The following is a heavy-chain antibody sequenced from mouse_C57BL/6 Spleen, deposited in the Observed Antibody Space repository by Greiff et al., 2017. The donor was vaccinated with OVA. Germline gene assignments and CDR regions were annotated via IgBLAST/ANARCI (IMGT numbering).Heavy chain of an antibody. CDR1: GFTFSDYG. Sequence: EVQRVESGGGLVKPGGSLKLSCAASGFTFSDYGMHWVRQAPEKGLEWVAYISSGSSTIYYADTVKGRFTIARDNAKNTLFLQMTSLRSEDTAMYYCASTGNGTAAYYAMDYWGQGTSVTVSS. V-gene: IGHV5-17*01. D-gene: IGHD4-1*02. CDR3: ASTGNGTAAYYAMDY. J-gene: IGHJ4*01. CDR2: ISSGSSTI.